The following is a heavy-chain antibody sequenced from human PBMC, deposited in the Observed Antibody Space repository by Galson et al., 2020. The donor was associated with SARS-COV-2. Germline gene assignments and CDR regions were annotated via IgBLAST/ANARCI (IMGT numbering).Heavy chain of an antibody. CDR1: GFTFSSYA. J-gene: IGHJ6*02. Sequence: GESLKISCAASGFTFSSYAMHWVRQAPGKGLEWVAVISYDGSNKYYADSVKGRFTISRDNSKNTLYLQMNSLRAEDTAVYYCARPTMVRGVISYYYYYGMDVWGQGTTVTVSS. D-gene: IGHD3-10*01. CDR2: ISYDGSNK. CDR3: ARPTMVRGVISYYYYYGMDV. V-gene: IGHV3-30*04.